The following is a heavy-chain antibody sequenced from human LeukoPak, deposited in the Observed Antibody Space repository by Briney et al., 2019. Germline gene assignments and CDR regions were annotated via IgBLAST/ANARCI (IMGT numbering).Heavy chain of an antibody. CDR1: GYTFTSYD. D-gene: IGHD3-16*02. CDR2: MNPNSGNT. Sequence: ASVEVSCKASGYTFTSYDINWVRQATGQGLEWMGWMNPNSGNTGYAQKFQGRVTMTRNTSISTAYMELSSLRSEDTAVYYCARLPVTEYVWGSYRDYWGQGTLVTVSS. J-gene: IGHJ4*02. V-gene: IGHV1-8*01. CDR3: ARLPVTEYVWGSYRDY.